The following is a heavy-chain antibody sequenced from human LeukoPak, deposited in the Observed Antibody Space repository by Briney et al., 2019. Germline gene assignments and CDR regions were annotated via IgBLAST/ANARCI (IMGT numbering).Heavy chain of an antibody. D-gene: IGHD6-13*01. CDR1: GFTFSSYS. V-gene: IGHV3-21*01. Sequence: PGGSLRLSCAASGFTFSSYSMNWVRQAPGKGLEWVSSISSSSSYIYYADSVKGRFTISRDNAKNSLYLQMNSLRAEDTAVYYCARDHPIAAAGPYFDYWGQGTLVTVSS. J-gene: IGHJ4*02. CDR2: ISSSSSYI. CDR3: ARDHPIAAAGPYFDY.